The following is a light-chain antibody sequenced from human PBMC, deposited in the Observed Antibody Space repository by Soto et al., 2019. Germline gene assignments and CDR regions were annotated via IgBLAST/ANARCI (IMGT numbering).Light chain of an antibody. CDR2: EGS. J-gene: IGLJ1*01. CDR1: SSDVGNYNL. V-gene: IGLV2-23*01. CDR3: CSYAGSNTYV. Sequence: QSALTQPASVSGSPGQSITISCTGTSSDVGNYNLVSWYQHHPAKAPKVVIYEGSKRPSGVSHRFSGFKSGNTASLTISGLQAEDEADYHCCSYAGSNTYVFGTGTKLTVL.